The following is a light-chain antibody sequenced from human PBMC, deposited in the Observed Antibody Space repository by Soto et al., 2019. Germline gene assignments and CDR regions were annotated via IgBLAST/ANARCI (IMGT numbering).Light chain of an antibody. CDR2: GAS. CDR3: QQYGSSRT. Sequence: IVLTQSPGTLSLSPGERATLSCRASQSVSSSYLAWYQQKPGQAPRLLIYGASSRATGIPDRFSGSGSGTDFTLTISRLEPEDFAVYYCQQYGSSRTFGQGTKLEIK. CDR1: QSVSSSY. V-gene: IGKV3-20*01. J-gene: IGKJ2*02.